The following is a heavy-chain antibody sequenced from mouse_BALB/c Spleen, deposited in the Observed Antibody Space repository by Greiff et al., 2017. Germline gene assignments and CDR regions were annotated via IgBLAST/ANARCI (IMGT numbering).Heavy chain of an antibody. CDR3: ARRGWSDYFDY. CDR2: INPSTGYT. D-gene: IGHD2-3*01. Sequence: LQQSGAELAKPGASVKMSCKASGYTFTSYWMHWVKQRPGQGLEWIGYINPSTGYTEYNQKFKDKATLTADKSSSTAYMQLSSLTSEDSAVYYCARRGWSDYFDYWGQGTTLTVSS. CDR1: GYTFTSYW. V-gene: IGHV1-7*01. J-gene: IGHJ2*01.